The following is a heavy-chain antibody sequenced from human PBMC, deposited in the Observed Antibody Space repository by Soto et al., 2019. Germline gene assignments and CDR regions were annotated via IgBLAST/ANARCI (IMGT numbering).Heavy chain of an antibody. CDR3: AKDLSVVVVAATFDY. CDR1: GFTFSSYA. J-gene: IGHJ4*02. D-gene: IGHD2-15*01. Sequence: GGSLRLSCAASGFTFSSYAMSWVRQAPGKGLEWVSAISGSGGSTYYADSVKGRFTISRDSSKNTLYLQMNSLRAEDTAVYYCAKDLSVVVVAATFDYWGQGTLVTVSS. CDR2: ISGSGGST. V-gene: IGHV3-23*01.